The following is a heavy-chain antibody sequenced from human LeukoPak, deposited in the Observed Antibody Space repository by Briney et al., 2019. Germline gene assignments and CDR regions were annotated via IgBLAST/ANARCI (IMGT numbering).Heavy chain of an antibody. CDR1: GFTFSNYW. CDR2: IRQDGSSI. J-gene: IGHJ4*02. Sequence: QSGGSLRLSCAASGFTFSNYWLTWVRQAPGKGLEWVANIRQDGSSIFYADSVKGRFTISRDNAKNSVFLQMDNLTPDDTAVYYCARAVDLADYWGQGTLVTVSS. CDR3: ARAVDLADY. V-gene: IGHV3-7*04.